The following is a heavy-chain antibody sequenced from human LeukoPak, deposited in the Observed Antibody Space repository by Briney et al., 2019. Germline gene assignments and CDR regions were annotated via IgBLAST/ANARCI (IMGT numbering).Heavy chain of an antibody. J-gene: IGHJ3*02. CDR1: GFTVSSNY. CDR2: IYSGGST. D-gene: IGHD3-10*01. Sequence: GGSLRLSCAASGFTVSSNYMSWVRQAPGKGLEWVSVIYSGGSTYYADSVKGRFTISRDNSKNTLYLQMNSLRAEDTAVYYCARGGAGGWFGELWTSHTQHAFDIWGQGTMVTVSS. CDR3: ARGGAGGWFGELWTSHTQHAFDI. V-gene: IGHV3-53*01.